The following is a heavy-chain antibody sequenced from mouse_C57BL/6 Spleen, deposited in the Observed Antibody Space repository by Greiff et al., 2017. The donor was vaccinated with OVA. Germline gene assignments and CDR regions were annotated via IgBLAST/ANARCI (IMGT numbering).Heavy chain of an antibody. CDR2: IYPGDGDT. CDR1: GYAFSSSW. D-gene: IGHD1-1*01. V-gene: IGHV1-82*01. Sequence: QVQLQQSGPELVKPGASVKISCKASGYAFSSSWMNWVKQRPGQGLEWIGRIYPGDGDTNYNGKFKGKATLTADKSSSTAYMQLSSLTSEDSAVYFCARSFITTVVDLSYWGQGTLVTVSA. CDR3: ARSFITTVVDLSY. J-gene: IGHJ3*01.